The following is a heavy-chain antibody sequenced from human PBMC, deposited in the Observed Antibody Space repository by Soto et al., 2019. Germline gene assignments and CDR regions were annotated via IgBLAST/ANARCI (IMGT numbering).Heavy chain of an antibody. CDR3: ARDKITGLLDY. D-gene: IGHD2-8*02. J-gene: IGHJ4*02. CDR1: GGSISSSSYY. V-gene: IGHV4-39*02. CDR2: IYYSGST. Sequence: SETLSLTCTVSGGSISSSSYYWGWIRQPPGKGLEWIGSIYYSGSTYYNPSLKSRVTISVDTSKNQFSLKLSSVTAADTAAYYCARDKITGLLDYWGQGTLVTVSS.